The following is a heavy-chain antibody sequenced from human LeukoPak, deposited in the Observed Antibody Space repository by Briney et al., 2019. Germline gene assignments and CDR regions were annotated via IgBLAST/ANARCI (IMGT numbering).Heavy chain of an antibody. CDR3: ARVHIGGYDGYYFDY. V-gene: IGHV4-59*12. J-gene: IGHJ4*02. Sequence: PSETLSLTCTVSRDSMKSYYWSWIRQPPGKGLEWIGYIYHSGSTYYNPSLKSRVTISVDRSKNQFSLKLSSVTAADTAVYYCARVHIGGYDGYYFDYWGQGTLVTVSS. CDR1: RDSMKSYY. CDR2: IYHSGST. D-gene: IGHD5-12*01.